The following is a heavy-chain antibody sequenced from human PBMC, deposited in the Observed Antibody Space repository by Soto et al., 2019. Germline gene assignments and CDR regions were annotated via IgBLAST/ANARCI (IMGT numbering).Heavy chain of an antibody. D-gene: IGHD3-9*01. CDR1: GGSISGYY. Sequence: PSETLSLTCTVSGGSISGYYWSWIRQPPGKGLEWIGYIYYSGSTNYNPSLKSRVTISVDTSKNQFSLKLSSVTAADTAVYYCARVPLSGDDILTGFWFDPWGQGTLVTVSS. CDR2: IYYSGST. CDR3: ARVPLSGDDILTGFWFDP. V-gene: IGHV4-59*01. J-gene: IGHJ5*02.